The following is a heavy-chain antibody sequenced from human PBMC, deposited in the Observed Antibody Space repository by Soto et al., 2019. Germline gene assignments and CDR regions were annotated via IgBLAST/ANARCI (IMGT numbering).Heavy chain of an antibody. V-gene: IGHV3-30-3*01. D-gene: IGHD3-3*01. CDR2: ISYDGSNK. CDR3: ARDEDVLRFLEWLSPRVDYGMDA. J-gene: IGHJ6*02. CDR1: GFTFSSYA. Sequence: GGSLILSXAASGFTFSSYAMHWVRQAPGKGLEWVAGISYDGSNKYYADSVKGRFTISRDNSKNTLYLQMNSLRAEDTAVYYCARDEDVLRFLEWLSPRVDYGMDAWGQGTTVTVSS.